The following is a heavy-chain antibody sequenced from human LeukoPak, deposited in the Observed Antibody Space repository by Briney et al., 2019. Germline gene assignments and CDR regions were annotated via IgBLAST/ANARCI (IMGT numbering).Heavy chain of an antibody. V-gene: IGHV4-30-2*01. CDR1: GGSISSGGYS. D-gene: IGHD2-15*01. CDR3: ASLLPNVVY. Sequence: SQTLSLTCAVSGGSISSGGYSWGWIRRPPGKGLEWTGYIYHSGSTYYNPSLKSRVTISVDRSKNQFSLKLSSVTAADTAVYYCASLLPNVVYWGQGTLVTVSS. J-gene: IGHJ4*02. CDR2: IYHSGST.